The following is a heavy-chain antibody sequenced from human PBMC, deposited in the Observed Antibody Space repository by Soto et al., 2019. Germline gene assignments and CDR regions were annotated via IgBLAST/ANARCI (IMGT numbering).Heavy chain of an antibody. J-gene: IGHJ4*02. CDR3: ARGYASGIYYD. D-gene: IGHD3-10*01. Sequence: EVQLVESGGGLVQPGGSLRLSCAASGFSFSSYSLTWVRQAPGKGLECVSYISSTSKNTIYYADSVKGLFTISRDNAQNPLYLQMNSLRDEDTAVYYCARGYASGIYYDWGQGTLVTVSS. CDR1: GFSFSSYS. V-gene: IGHV3-48*02. CDR2: ISSTSKNTI.